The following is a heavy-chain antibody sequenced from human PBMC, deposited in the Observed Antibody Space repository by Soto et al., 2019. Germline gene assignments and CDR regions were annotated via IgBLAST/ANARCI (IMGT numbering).Heavy chain of an antibody. J-gene: IGHJ6*02. D-gene: IGHD3-22*01. V-gene: IGHV3-7*03. CDR2: IAPDASQI. CDR3: AQGGYYYDSSGYLTVDYLYYAMDV. Sequence: GGSLRLSCAASGFTFSSYWMSWVRQAPGKGLEWVALIAPDASQIYYADSVKGRFTISRDNSKNTLYLQTNSLRAEDTAVYYCAQGGYYYDSSGYLTVDYLYYAMDVWGQGTTVTVSS. CDR1: GFTFSSYW.